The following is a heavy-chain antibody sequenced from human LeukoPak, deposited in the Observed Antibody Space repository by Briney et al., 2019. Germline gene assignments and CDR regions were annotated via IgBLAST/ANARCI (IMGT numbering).Heavy chain of an antibody. Sequence: ASVKVSCKASGYTFTGYYIHWVRQAPGQGLAWMGWIDPYSGDTTYAQKFQGRLTLTRDTSISTAYMELSRLRSDDTAVYYCARDLDDSSGYYYWGQGTLVTVSS. CDR2: IDPYSGDT. CDR3: ARDLDDSSGYYY. CDR1: GYTFTGYY. D-gene: IGHD3-22*01. V-gene: IGHV1-2*02. J-gene: IGHJ4*02.